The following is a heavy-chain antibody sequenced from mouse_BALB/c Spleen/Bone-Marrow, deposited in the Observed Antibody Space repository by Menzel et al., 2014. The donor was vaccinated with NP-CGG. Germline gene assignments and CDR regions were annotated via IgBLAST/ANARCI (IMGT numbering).Heavy chain of an antibody. CDR3: AKDGNYDEGYAMDY. CDR2: INPGSGGT. CDR1: GYAFTNYL. J-gene: IGHJ4*01. D-gene: IGHD2-4*01. V-gene: IGHV1-54*01. Sequence: QVQLQQSGAELVRPGTSVKVSCKASGYAFTNYLIEWVKQRPGQGLEWIGVINPGSGGTNYNEKFKGKATLTADKSSSTAYMQLSNLASGDSAVYFCAKDGNYDEGYAMDYWGQGTSVTVSS.